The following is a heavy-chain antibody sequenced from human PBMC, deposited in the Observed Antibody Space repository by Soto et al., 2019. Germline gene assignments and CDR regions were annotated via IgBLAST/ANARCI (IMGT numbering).Heavy chain of an antibody. J-gene: IGHJ4*02. CDR1: GFTFSSYG. CDR2: IWYDGSNK. Sequence: GGSLRLSCAASGFTFSSYGMHWVRQSPGKGLEWVAVIWYDGSNKYYADSVKGRFTISRDNSKNTLYLQMNSLRAEDTAVYYCARGVAAAAGIGLDYWGQGTLVTVSS. D-gene: IGHD6-13*01. V-gene: IGHV3-33*01. CDR3: ARGVAAAAGIGLDY.